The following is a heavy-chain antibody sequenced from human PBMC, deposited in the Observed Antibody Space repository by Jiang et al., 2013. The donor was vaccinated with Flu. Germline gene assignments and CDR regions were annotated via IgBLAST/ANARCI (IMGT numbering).Heavy chain of an antibody. D-gene: IGHD1-26*01. J-gene: IGHJ5*02. CDR2: IDWDDDK. CDR1: GFSLTTSGMC. Sequence: KPTQTLTLTCTFSGFSLTTSGMCVSWIRQPPGKALEWLALIDWDDDKYYSTSLKTRLTISKGTSKNQVVLTMTNMDPVDTATYYCARIRRGTYYEKWFDPWGQGTLVTVSS. CDR3: ARIRRGTYYEKWFDP. V-gene: IGHV2-70*01.